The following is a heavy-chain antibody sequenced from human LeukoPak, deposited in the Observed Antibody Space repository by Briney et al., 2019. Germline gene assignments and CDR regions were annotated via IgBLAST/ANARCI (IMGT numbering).Heavy chain of an antibody. J-gene: IGHJ6*02. CDR1: GFTFSSYA. Sequence: GGSLRLSCAASGFTFSSYAMHWVRQAPGKGLEWVAVISYDGSNKYYADSVKGRFTISRDNSKNTLYLQMNRLRAEDTAVYYCARDRPSRKVVTNGMDVWGQGTTVTVSS. CDR2: ISYDGSNK. CDR3: ARDRPSRKVVTNGMDV. D-gene: IGHD2-21*02. V-gene: IGHV3-30-3*01.